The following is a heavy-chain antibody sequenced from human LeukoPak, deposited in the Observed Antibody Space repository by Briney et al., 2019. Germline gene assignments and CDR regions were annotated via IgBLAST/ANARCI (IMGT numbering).Heavy chain of an antibody. CDR3: AKDLYYYDSSGYHYPLFQH. D-gene: IGHD3-22*01. CDR1: GFTFTIYG. Sequence: PGGSLRLSCAASGFTFTIYGMHWVRQAPGKGLEWVAVISYDGSNKYYADSVKGRFTISRDNSKNTLYLQMNSLRAEDTAVYYCAKDLYYYDSSGYHYPLFQHWGQGTLVTVSS. V-gene: IGHV3-30*18. CDR2: ISYDGSNK. J-gene: IGHJ1*01.